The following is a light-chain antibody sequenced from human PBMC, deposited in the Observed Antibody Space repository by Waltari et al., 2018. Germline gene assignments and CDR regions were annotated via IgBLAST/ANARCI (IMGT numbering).Light chain of an antibody. CDR2: KAS. Sequence: DIQMTQSPSTLSASVGDRVTITCRASQTISTWLAWYQQKPGKAPKLLIYKASSLESGVPSRFSGSGSGTEFTLIISSLQPDDSATYYCQQYNSFPWTFGQGTKVQI. J-gene: IGKJ1*01. CDR3: QQYNSFPWT. CDR1: QTISTW. V-gene: IGKV1-5*03.